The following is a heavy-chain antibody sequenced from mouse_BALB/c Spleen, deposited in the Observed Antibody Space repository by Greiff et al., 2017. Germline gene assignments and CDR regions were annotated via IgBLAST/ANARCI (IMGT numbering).Heavy chain of an antibody. V-gene: IGHV5-4*02. D-gene: IGHD2-2*01. CDR2: ISDGGSYT. J-gene: IGHJ4*01. CDR3: ALGGYDVRAHYAMDY. Sequence: EVMLVESGGGLVKPGGSLKLSCAASGFTFSDYYMYWVRQTPEKRLEWVATISDGGSYTYYPDSVKGRFTISRDNAKNNLYLQMSSLKSEDTAMYYCALGGYDVRAHYAMDYWGQGTSVTVSS. CDR1: GFTFSDYY.